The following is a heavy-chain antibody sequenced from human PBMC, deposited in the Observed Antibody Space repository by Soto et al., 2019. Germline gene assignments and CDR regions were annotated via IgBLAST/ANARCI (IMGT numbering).Heavy chain of an antibody. D-gene: IGHD5-18*01. V-gene: IGHV1-2*04. CDR3: ARQERGYSYGYPYYYGIDV. CDR2: INPNSGGT. J-gene: IGHJ6*02. CDR1: GYTFTGYY. Sequence: QVQLVQSGAEVKKPGAAVKVSCKASGYTFTGYYMHWVRQAPGQGLEWMGWINPNSGGTNYAQKFQVWVTMTRDTSISTAYMELSRLRSDDTAVYYCARQERGYSYGYPYYYGIDVWGQGTTVTVSS.